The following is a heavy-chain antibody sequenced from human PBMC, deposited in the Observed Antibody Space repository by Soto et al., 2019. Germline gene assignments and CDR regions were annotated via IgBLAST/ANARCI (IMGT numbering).Heavy chain of an antibody. J-gene: IGHJ5*02. CDR2: IYYSGST. V-gene: IGHV4-61*01. CDR1: GGSVSSGSYY. D-gene: IGHD2-2*01. Sequence: SETLSLTCTVSGGSVSSGSYYWSWIRQPPGKGLEWIGYIYYSGSTYYNPSFQGHVTLSVDRSISTAYLQWSSLKASDTAIYYCARRNCTGTSCYKYGWFDPWSQGTLVTVSS. CDR3: ARRNCTGTSCYKYGWFDP.